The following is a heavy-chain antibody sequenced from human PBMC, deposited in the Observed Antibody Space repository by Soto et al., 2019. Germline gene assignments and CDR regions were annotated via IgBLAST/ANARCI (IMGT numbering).Heavy chain of an antibody. V-gene: IGHV1-69*13. D-gene: IGHD5-12*01. CDR3: ARDKARLRLGGNYYYILDV. CDR1: GGTFSNSA. CDR2: IMPIFHTP. Sequence: GASVKVSCKASGGTFSNSAVSWVRQAPGQGLEWLGGIMPIFHTPDYAQKFQDRLTITADESTNTAYMELSGLRSDDTAVYYCARDKARLRLGGNYYYILDVWGQGTTVTVSS. J-gene: IGHJ6*02.